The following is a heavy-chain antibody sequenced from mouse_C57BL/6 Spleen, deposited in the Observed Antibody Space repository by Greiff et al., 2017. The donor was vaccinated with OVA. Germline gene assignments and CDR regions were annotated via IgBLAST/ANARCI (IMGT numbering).Heavy chain of an antibody. CDR3: TRLGGFAY. J-gene: IGHJ3*01. Sequence: VKLVESGAELVRPGASVTLSCKASGYTFTDYEMHWVKQTPVHGLEWIGAIGPETGGTAYNQKFKGKAILTADKSSSTAYMELRSLTSEDSAVYYCTRLGGFAYWGQGTLVTVSA. CDR1: GYTFTDYE. CDR2: IGPETGGT. V-gene: IGHV1-15*01. D-gene: IGHD3-3*01.